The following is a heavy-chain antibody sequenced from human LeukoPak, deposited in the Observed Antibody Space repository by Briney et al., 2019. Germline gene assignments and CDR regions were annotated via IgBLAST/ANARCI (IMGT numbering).Heavy chain of an antibody. Sequence: GGSLRLSCAASGFSFSRYPMHWVRQAPGKGLEWVAVIWYDGSNKYYADSVKGRFTISRDNSKNTLYLQMNSLRAEDTAVYYCAREEEDTAMRTYYFDYWGQGTLVTVSS. D-gene: IGHD5-18*01. V-gene: IGHV3-33*08. CDR1: GFSFSRYP. CDR3: AREEEDTAMRTYYFDY. CDR2: IWYDGSNK. J-gene: IGHJ4*02.